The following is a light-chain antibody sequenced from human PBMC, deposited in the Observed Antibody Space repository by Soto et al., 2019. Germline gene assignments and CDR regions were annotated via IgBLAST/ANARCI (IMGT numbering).Light chain of an antibody. Sequence: EIVLTQSPATLSLSPGERATLSCRASQSVSSYVGWYQQKPGQAPRLLIYDASNRATGIPSRFSGSGSGTDFTLAISSQEPEDFAVYYCQQRSNWPPWTCGQGTKVEIK. CDR2: DAS. V-gene: IGKV3-11*01. CDR3: QQRSNWPPWT. J-gene: IGKJ1*01. CDR1: QSVSSY.